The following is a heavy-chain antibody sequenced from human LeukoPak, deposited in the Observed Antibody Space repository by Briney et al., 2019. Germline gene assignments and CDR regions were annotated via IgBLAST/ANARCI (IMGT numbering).Heavy chain of an antibody. J-gene: IGHJ4*02. V-gene: IGHV1-18*01. CDR3: ARGYGRYSGYDSPFDY. CDR1: GYTFTSYG. D-gene: IGHD5-12*01. CDR2: ISAYNGNT. Sequence: ASVKVSCKASGYTFTSYGISWVRQAPGQGLEWMGWISAYNGNTNYAQKLQGGVTMTTDTSTSTAYMELRSLRSDDTAVYYCARGYGRYSGYDSPFDYWGQGTLVTVSS.